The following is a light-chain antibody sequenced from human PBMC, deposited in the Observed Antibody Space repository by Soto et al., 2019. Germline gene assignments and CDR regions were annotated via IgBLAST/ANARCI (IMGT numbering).Light chain of an antibody. V-gene: IGKV2-28*01. Sequence: DSVMTQSPLSLPVTPGEPASISCRSSQSLLHSNGYNCLDWYLQKPGQSPQLLIYLGSTRASGVPDRCSGSGSGTDFTLKISRVEGEDVGVYYCMQALQTPLTFGGGTKVEIK. CDR1: QSLLHSNGYNC. CDR2: LGS. J-gene: IGKJ4*01. CDR3: MQALQTPLT.